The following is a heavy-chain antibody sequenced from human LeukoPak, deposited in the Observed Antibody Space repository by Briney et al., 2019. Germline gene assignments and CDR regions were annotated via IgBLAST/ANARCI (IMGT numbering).Heavy chain of an antibody. J-gene: IGHJ3*02. D-gene: IGHD3-3*01. CDR3: ARPERGYYTNDGFDI. V-gene: IGHV4-59*01. CDR2: IYYSGST. CDR1: GGSISSYY. Sequence: PSETLSLTCAVSGGSISSYYWSWIRQPPGKGLEWIGFIYYSGSTNYNPSLESRVTISVDTSKKQFSLKLRSVTAADTAVYYCARPERGYYTNDGFDIWGQRTMVTVSS.